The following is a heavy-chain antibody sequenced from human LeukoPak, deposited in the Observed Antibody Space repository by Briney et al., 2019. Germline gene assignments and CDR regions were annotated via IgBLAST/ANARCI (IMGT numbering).Heavy chain of an antibody. CDR1: GYSIRSGYY. CDR2: IYYSGST. CDR3: ARGRGEGRGISMVRGVRAPAYNWFDP. V-gene: IGHV4-38-2*02. D-gene: IGHD3-10*01. J-gene: IGHJ5*02. Sequence: PSETLSLTCTVSGYSIRSGYYWGWIRQPPGKGLEWIGYIYYSGSTNYNPSLKSRVTISVDTSKNQFSLKLTSVTAADTAVYYCARGRGEGRGISMVRGVRAPAYNWFDPWGHGTLVTVSS.